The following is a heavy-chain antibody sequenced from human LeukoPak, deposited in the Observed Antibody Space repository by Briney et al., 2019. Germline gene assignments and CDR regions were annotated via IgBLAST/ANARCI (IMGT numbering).Heavy chain of an antibody. V-gene: IGHV1-46*01. CDR2: INPSGGST. D-gene: IGHD1-26*01. CDR3: AKAPLQRIVGATGSTYLGRNYYMDV. J-gene: IGHJ6*03. Sequence: GGSLRLSCAASGFTFSSYGMHWVRQAPGQGLEWMGIINPSGGSTSYAQKFQGRVTMTRDTSTSTVYMELSSLRSEDTAVYYCAKAPLQRIVGATGSTYLGRNYYMDVWGKGTTVTVSS. CDR1: GFTFSSYG.